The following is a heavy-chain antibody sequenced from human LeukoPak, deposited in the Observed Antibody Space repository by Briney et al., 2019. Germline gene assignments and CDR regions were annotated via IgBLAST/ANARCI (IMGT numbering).Heavy chain of an antibody. J-gene: IGHJ4*02. V-gene: IGHV3-30*02. Sequence: GGSLRLSCAASGFTFSSYGMHWVRQAPGKGLEWVAFIRYDGSNKYYADSVKGRFTISRDNAKNSLYLQMNSLRAEDTAVYYCARGYVNYASYFDYWGQGILVTVSS. CDR1: GFTFSSYG. D-gene: IGHD1-7*01. CDR2: IRYDGSNK. CDR3: ARGYVNYASYFDY.